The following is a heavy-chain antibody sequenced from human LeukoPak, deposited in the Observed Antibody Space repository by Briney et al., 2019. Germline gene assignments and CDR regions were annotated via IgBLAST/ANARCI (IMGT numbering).Heavy chain of an antibody. CDR1: GYSFTSYW. CDR2: IYPGDSDT. Sequence: GESLKISCKGSGYSFTSYWIGWVRQMPGKGLEWMGIIYPGDSDTRYSPSFQGQVTISADKSISTAYLQWSSLKASDTAMYYRASATVVVVAATGRHDAFDIWGQGTMVTVSS. V-gene: IGHV5-51*01. CDR3: ASATVVVVAATGRHDAFDI. J-gene: IGHJ3*02. D-gene: IGHD2-15*01.